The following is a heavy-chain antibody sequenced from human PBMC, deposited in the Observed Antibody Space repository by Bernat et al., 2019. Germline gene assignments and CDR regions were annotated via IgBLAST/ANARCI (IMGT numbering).Heavy chain of an antibody. CDR2: IWYDGSNK. Sequence: QVQLVESGGGVVQPGRSLRLSCAASGFTFSSYGMHWVRLAPGKGLGWVAVIWYDGSNKYYADSVKGRFTISRDNSKNTLYLQMNSLRAEDTAVYYCAREGHYLLYYYYGMDVWGQGTTVTVSS. J-gene: IGHJ6*02. CDR1: GFTFSSYG. V-gene: IGHV3-33*01. D-gene: IGHD3-16*01. CDR3: AREGHYLLYYYYGMDV.